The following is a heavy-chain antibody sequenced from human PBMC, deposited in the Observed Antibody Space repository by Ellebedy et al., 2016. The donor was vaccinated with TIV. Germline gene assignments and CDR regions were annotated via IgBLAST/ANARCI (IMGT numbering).Heavy chain of an antibody. V-gene: IGHV3-21*04. CDR2: ISSTSSYT. Sequence: GGSLRLSXAASGFTFSTYTMNWVRQAPGKGLEWVSSISSTSSYTYYADSVRGRFTISRDNSKNTVSLHLRSVRAEDTAIYYCVKDRIVAPGNVNWFDPWGQGTLVTVSS. CDR1: GFTFSTYT. J-gene: IGHJ5*02. CDR3: VKDRIVAPGNVNWFDP. D-gene: IGHD3-22*01.